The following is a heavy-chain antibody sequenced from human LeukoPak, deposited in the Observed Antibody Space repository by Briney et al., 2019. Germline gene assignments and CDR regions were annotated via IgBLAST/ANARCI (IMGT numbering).Heavy chain of an antibody. Sequence: ASAKVSCKASGYTFTSYYMHWVRQAPGQGLEWMGIINPSGGSTSYAQKFQGRVTMTRDTSTSTVYMELSSLRSEDTAVYYCARASLPAYCGGDCHPDAFDIWGQGTMVTVSS. J-gene: IGHJ3*02. CDR3: ARASLPAYCGGDCHPDAFDI. CDR2: INPSGGST. D-gene: IGHD2-21*01. V-gene: IGHV1-46*01. CDR1: GYTFTSYY.